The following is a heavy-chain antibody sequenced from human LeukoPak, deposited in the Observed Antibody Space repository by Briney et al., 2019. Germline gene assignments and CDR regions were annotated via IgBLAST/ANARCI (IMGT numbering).Heavy chain of an antibody. CDR3: ARVGGGDQRAGNAFDI. CDR1: GFTFSSYA. V-gene: IGHV3-30*14. CDR2: ISYDGSNK. D-gene: IGHD2-21*02. Sequence: GGSLRLSCAASGFTFSSYAMHWVRQAPGKGLEWVAVISYDGSNKYYADSVKGRFTISRDNSKNTLYLQMGSLRAEDMAVYYCARVGGGDQRAGNAFDIWGQGTMVTVSS. J-gene: IGHJ3*02.